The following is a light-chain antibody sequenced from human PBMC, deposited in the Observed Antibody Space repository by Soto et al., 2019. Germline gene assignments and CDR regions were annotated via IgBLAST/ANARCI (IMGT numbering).Light chain of an antibody. V-gene: IGKV3-15*01. CDR1: QSVGSN. J-gene: IGKJ4*01. CDR2: GAS. CDR3: QQYNNWPLT. Sequence: EKVMTHSPATLSVSPGVRATLSCRASQSVGSNVAWYQQKPGQAPRLLIYGASTRATGIPARFSGSGSGTPFTLTISSLQSEDFAVYYCQQYNNWPLTFGGGTKVEIK.